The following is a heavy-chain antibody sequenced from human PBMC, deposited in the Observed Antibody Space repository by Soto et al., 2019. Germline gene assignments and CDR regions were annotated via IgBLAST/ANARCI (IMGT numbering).Heavy chain of an antibody. J-gene: IGHJ4*02. V-gene: IGHV4-61*01. CDR2: ISYSGST. CDR3: AREFQYFFDY. Sequence: QVQLQESGPGLVQPSETLSLTCTVSGGSVSSGSYFWGWIRQPPGKGLEWIGYISYSGSTNYNPSLKSRVTMSVDTSKNQFSMKLSSVTAADTAVYYCAREFQYFFDYWGQGSLVTVSS. D-gene: IGHD2-21*01. CDR1: GGSVSSGSYF.